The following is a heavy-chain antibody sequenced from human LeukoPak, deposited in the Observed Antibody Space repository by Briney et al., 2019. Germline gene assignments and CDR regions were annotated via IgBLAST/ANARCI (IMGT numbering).Heavy chain of an antibody. Sequence: GGSLRLSCAASGFTLSSYAMSWVRQAPGKGLEWVSAISGSGGSTYYADSVKGRFTISRDNSKNTLYLQMNSLRAEDTAVYYCAKDRIPYDSSGYYFRRGYFQHWGQGTLVTVSS. D-gene: IGHD3-22*01. V-gene: IGHV3-23*01. CDR3: AKDRIPYDSSGYYFRRGYFQH. CDR2: ISGSGGST. J-gene: IGHJ1*01. CDR1: GFTLSSYA.